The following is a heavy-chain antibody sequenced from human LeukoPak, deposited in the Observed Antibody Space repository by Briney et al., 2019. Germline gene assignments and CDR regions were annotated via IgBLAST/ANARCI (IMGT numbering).Heavy chain of an antibody. Sequence: GGSLRLSCAASGFTFSSYGMHWVRQAPGKGLEWVAFIRYDGSNKYYADSVKGRFTISRDNSKNTLYLQMNSLRAEDTAVYYCAKDLLNSRATFDYWGQGTLVTVSS. D-gene: IGHD6-13*01. CDR3: AKDLLNSRATFDY. CDR1: GFTFSSYG. J-gene: IGHJ4*02. CDR2: IRYDGSNK. V-gene: IGHV3-30*02.